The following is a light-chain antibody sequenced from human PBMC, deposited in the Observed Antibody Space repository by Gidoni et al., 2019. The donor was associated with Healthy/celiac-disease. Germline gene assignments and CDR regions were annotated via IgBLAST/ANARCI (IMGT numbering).Light chain of an antibody. CDR3: QSYDSSLSGHVV. J-gene: IGLJ2*01. V-gene: IGLV1-40*01. CDR1: SSNIGAGYS. Sequence: QSVLTQPPSVSGAPGQRVTISCTGHSSNIGAGYSVHWYQQLPGTAPKPLIYGNSNRPSGVPDRFSGSKSGTSASLAITGLQAEDEADYYCQSYDSSLSGHVVFGGGTKLTVL. CDR2: GNS.